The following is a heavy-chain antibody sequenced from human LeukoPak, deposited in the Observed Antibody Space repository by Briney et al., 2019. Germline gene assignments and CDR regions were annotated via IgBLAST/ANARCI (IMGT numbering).Heavy chain of an antibody. J-gene: IGHJ5*02. D-gene: IGHD4-23*01. Sequence: GGSLRLSCAASGFTFTSYALMWVRQIPGKGPEWVSSITGSGAGKYYADSVKGRFTISRDISKNTLYLQMNSLRPEDTALYSCAKGKGATTVDWFDPRGQGTLVTVSS. CDR2: ITGSGAGK. CDR3: AKGKGATTVDWFDP. CDR1: GFTFTSYA. V-gene: IGHV3-23*01.